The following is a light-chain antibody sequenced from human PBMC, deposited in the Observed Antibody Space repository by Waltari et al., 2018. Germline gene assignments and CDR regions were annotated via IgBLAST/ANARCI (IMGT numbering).Light chain of an antibody. CDR2: EVS. V-gene: IGLV2-14*01. Sequence: QSALTQPASVSASPGQSITISCTGTSRDSGAYKYVSWYQQYPDKAPNLIIYEVSNRPSGVSNRFSGSKSGNTASLSISGLQAEDESDYYCSSFTSTNTLLFGGGTKLTVL. CDR3: SSFTSTNTLL. J-gene: IGLJ3*02. CDR1: SRDSGAYKY.